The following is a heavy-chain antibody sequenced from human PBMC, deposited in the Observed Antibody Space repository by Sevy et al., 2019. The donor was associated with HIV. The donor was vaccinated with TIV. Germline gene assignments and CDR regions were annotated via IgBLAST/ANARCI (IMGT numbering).Heavy chain of an antibody. CDR3: SRGQVLRFLEWPTYGMDV. J-gene: IGHJ6*02. CDR2: INSHGTIT. D-gene: IGHD3-3*01. V-gene: IGHV3-74*01. CDR1: GFTFSSHW. Sequence: GGCLRLSCAASGFTFSSHWMFWVRQAPGKGLVWVSHINSHGTITNYADSVKVRFTISRDNAKNTVYLQINSLRAEDTAVYYCSRGQVLRFLEWPTYGMDVWGQGTTVTVSS.